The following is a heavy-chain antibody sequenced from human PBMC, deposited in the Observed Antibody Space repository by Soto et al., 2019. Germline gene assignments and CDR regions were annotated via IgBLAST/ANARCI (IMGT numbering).Heavy chain of an antibody. CDR2: IYYSGST. J-gene: IGHJ6*03. CDR3: ARQGEGLYYYDDMDV. V-gene: IGHV4-39*01. CDR1: GGSISSSSYY. Sequence: QLQLQESGPGLVKPSETLSLTCTVSGGSISSSSYYWGWIRQPPGKGLEWIGRIYYSGSTYYNPSLKSRVTISVDTSKNQYSLKLSSVTAADTAVYYCARQGEGLYYYDDMDVWGKGTTVTVSS. D-gene: IGHD1-26*01.